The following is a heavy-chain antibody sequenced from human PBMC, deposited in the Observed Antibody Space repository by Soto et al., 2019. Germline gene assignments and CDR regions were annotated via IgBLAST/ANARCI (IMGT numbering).Heavy chain of an antibody. Sequence: PGGSLRLSCAASGFTFSTYAMTWVRQAPGKGLEWVSTISGGGRFTYYADSVKGRFTISRDDSKKMLFLQMNSPRAEDTAVYYCAKSGPTNYFDYWGQGALVTVSS. CDR3: AKSGPTNYFDY. CDR1: GFTFSTYA. J-gene: IGHJ4*02. D-gene: IGHD1-26*01. CDR2: ISGGGRFT. V-gene: IGHV3-23*01.